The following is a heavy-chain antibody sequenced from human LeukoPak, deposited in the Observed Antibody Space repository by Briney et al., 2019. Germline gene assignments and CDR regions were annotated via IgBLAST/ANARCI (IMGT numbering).Heavy chain of an antibody. CDR1: GFTFSSYS. CDR3: ARGGSSWYYFDY. D-gene: IGHD6-13*01. V-gene: IGHV3-21*01. CDR2: ISSSSSYI. Sequence: GGSLRLSCAASGFTFSSYSMNWARQAPGKGLEWVSFISSSSSYIYYADSVKGRFTISRNNAKNSLYLQMNSLRAEDTAVYYCARGGSSWYYFDYWGQGTLVTVSS. J-gene: IGHJ4*02.